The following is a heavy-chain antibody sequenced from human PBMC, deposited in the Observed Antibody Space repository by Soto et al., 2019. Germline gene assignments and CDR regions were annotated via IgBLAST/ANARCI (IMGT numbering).Heavy chain of an antibody. CDR3: AKARADYYGSGSPIDY. V-gene: IGHV3-23*01. J-gene: IGHJ4*02. Sequence: EVQLLESGGGLVQPGGSLRLSCAASGFTFSSYAMSWVRXAPXXXXXXXSAISGSGGSTYYADSVKGRFTISRDNSKNTLYLQMNSLXXXDTAVYYCAKARADYYGSGSPIDYWGQGTLVTVSS. D-gene: IGHD3-10*01. CDR2: ISGSGGST. CDR1: GFTFSSYA.